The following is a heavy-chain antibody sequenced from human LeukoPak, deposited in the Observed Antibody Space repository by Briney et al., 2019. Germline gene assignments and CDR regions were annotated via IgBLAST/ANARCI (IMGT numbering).Heavy chain of an antibody. Sequence: GGSLRLSCAASGFTFSSYWMSWVRQAPGKGLEWVANIKQDGSEKYYVDSVKGRFTISRDNAKNSLYLQMNSLRAEDTAVYYCARVPTGHYDSSGYYYETLPNWFDPWGQGTLVTVSS. D-gene: IGHD3-22*01. CDR1: GFTFSSYW. CDR3: ARVPTGHYDSSGYYYETLPNWFDP. CDR2: IKQDGSEK. J-gene: IGHJ5*02. V-gene: IGHV3-7*03.